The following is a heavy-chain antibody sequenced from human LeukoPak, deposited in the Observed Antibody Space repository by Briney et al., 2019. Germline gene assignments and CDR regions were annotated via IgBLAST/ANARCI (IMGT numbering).Heavy chain of an antibody. V-gene: IGHV3-30*02. CDR1: GFSLTTYG. D-gene: IGHD3-16*01. J-gene: IGHJ5*02. Sequence: GGSLRLSCVVSGFSLTTYGMLWVRQAPGKGLEWVAFILPNGINTYHADSVEGRFTISRDNSKGTLYLQMNSLRIEDTAVYYCAKDRPIEGGFDPWGQGSLVTVSS. CDR2: ILPNGINT. CDR3: AKDRPIEGGFDP.